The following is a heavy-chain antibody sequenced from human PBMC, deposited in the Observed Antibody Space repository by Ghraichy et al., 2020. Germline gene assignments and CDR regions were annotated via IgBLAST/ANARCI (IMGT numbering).Heavy chain of an antibody. J-gene: IGHJ4*02. CDR2: ISSSGSTI. CDR3: ARRKQQLVRGGYIDY. D-gene: IGHD6-13*01. CDR1: GFTFSSYE. Sequence: GGSLRLSCAASGFTFSSYEMNWVRQAPGKGLEWVSYISSSGSTIYYADSVKGRFTISRDNAKNSLYLQMNSLRAEDTAVYYCARRKQQLVRGGYIDYWGQGTLVTVSS. V-gene: IGHV3-48*03.